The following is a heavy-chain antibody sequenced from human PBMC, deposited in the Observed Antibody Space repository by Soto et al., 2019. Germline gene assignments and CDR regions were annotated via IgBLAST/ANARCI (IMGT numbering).Heavy chain of an antibody. CDR2: ISSSSSYI. D-gene: IGHD3-3*01. CDR3: ARDSDFWSGYYNNYYYGMDV. CDR1: GFTFSSYS. V-gene: IGHV3-21*01. Sequence: ESGGGLVKPGGSLRLSCAASGFTFSSYSMNWVRQAPGKGLEWVSSISSSSSYIYYADSVKGRFTISRDNAKNSLYLQMNSLRAEDTAVYYCARDSDFWSGYYNNYYYGMDVWGQGTTVTVSS. J-gene: IGHJ6*02.